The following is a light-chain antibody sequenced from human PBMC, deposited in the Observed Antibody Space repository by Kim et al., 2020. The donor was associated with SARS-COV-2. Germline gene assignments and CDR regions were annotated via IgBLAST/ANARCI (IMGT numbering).Light chain of an antibody. CDR1: SHRSYY. J-gene: IGLJ3*02. V-gene: IGLV3-19*01. Sequence: ALGQTVRITCQGDSHRSYYASWYQQKPGQAPVLVFYGKNNRPSGIPDRFSGSYSGNTASLTITAAQAEDEADYYCNSRESSANHWMFGGGTKLTVL. CDR3: NSRESSANHWM. CDR2: GKN.